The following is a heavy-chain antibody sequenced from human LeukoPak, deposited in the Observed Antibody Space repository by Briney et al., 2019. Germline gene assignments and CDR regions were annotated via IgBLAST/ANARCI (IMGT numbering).Heavy chain of an antibody. V-gene: IGHV4-39*01. CDR2: VSYSGTT. Sequence: PSETMSLTCTVSGRSISSGSFFWAWIRQPPGKGLEWIGTVSYSGTTYYSPSLKSRVTISVDTSKNQFSLRLTSVTAADTALYYCAKLTCSSTFCPLDYWGQGTLVTVSS. J-gene: IGHJ4*02. CDR1: GRSISSGSFF. CDR3: AKLTCSSTFCPLDY. D-gene: IGHD2-2*01.